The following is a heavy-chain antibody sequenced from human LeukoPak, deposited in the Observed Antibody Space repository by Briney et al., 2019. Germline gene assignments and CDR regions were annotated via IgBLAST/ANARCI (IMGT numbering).Heavy chain of an antibody. CDR2: ISDSSTYI. D-gene: IGHD5-18*01. Sequence: TGGSLRLSCAASGFTFSAYYMSWIRQAPGKGLEWLSYISDSSTYINYADSVKGRFTISRDNAKNSLYLQMNSLRAEDTAVYFCARQQQQLWYDWGQGTLVTVSS. CDR3: ARQQQQLWYD. CDR1: GFTFSAYY. J-gene: IGHJ4*02. V-gene: IGHV3-11*06.